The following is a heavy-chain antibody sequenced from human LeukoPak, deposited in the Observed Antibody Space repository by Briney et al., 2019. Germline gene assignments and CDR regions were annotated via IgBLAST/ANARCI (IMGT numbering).Heavy chain of an antibody. J-gene: IGHJ5*02. D-gene: IGHD3-22*01. CDR3: ARNYYDSSGYRGDWFDP. CDR2: IYTSGST. CDR1: GGSISSYY. Sequence: KPSETLSLTCTVSGGSISSYYWSWIRQPAGKGLEWIGRIYTSGSTNYNPSLKSRVTMSVDTSKNQFSLKLSSVTAADTAVYYCARNYYDSSGYRGDWFDPWGQGTLVTVSS. V-gene: IGHV4-4*07.